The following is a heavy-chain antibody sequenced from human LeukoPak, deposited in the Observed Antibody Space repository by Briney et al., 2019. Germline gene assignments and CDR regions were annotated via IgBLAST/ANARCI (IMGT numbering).Heavy chain of an antibody. CDR3: ARERQNKDFWSGGDY. CDR1: GSTFDDYT. Sequence: GGSLRLSCVASGSTFDDYTMHWVRQVPGRGLEWVSGISWNSGRIGYADSVKGRFTISRDNAKNSLYLQMNTLRPEDTAVYYCARERQNKDFWSGGDYWGQGTLVTVSS. V-gene: IGHV3-9*01. J-gene: IGHJ4*02. CDR2: ISWNSGRI. D-gene: IGHD3-3*01.